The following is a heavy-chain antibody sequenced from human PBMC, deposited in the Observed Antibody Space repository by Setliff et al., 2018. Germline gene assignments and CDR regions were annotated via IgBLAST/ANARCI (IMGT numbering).Heavy chain of an antibody. V-gene: IGHV5-51*01. J-gene: IGHJ3*01. CDR3: TRHEDRNKCTSSSCYRENDAFDV. D-gene: IGHD2-2*01. Sequence: GESLKISCKASGYIFTNYWIGWVRQMPGKGLEWMGVIYPGDSDTRYSPSFQGQVTIPADKSINTAYLQWGSLKASDTAIYYCTRHEDRNKCTSSSCYRENDAFDVWGQGAMVTVSS. CDR1: GYIFTNYW. CDR2: IYPGDSDT.